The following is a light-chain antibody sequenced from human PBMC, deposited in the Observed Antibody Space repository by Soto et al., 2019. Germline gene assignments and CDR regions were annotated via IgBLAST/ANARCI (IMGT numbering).Light chain of an antibody. V-gene: IGKV3-20*01. CDR1: QSVSSSY. J-gene: IGKJ1*01. Sequence: EIELTQSPGTLSLSPGERATLSCRASQSVSSSYLAWYQQKPGQAPRLLIYGASSRATGIPDRFSGSGSGTDVTLTISRLEPEDFAVYYCQQYRSSPTTFGQGTKVEIK. CDR2: GAS. CDR3: QQYRSSPTT.